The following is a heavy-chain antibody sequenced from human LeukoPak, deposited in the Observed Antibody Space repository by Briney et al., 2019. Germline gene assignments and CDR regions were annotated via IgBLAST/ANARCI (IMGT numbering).Heavy chain of an antibody. CDR2: ISAYNGNT. J-gene: IGHJ1*01. D-gene: IGHD4/OR15-4a*01. Sequence: ASVKDSCKASGYTFTSYGISWVRQAPGQGLEWMGWISAYNGNTNYAQKLQGRVTMTTDTSTSTAYMELRSLRSDDTAVYYCARDSTPGLSAEYFQHWGQGTLVTVSS. CDR1: GYTFTSYG. CDR3: ARDSTPGLSAEYFQH. V-gene: IGHV1-18*01.